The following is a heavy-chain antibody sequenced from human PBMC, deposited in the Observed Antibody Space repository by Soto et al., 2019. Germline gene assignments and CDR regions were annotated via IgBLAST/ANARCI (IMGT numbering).Heavy chain of an antibody. CDR1: GFTINNSA. D-gene: IGHD6-13*01. J-gene: IGHJ5*02. Sequence: VQLLETGGGLVQPGGSLRLSCAASGFTINNSAMRWVRQAPVKGLEWVSSITAAGDSTYDSTSVRGRFTISRDNSKNTVYLQMNSLRVEYTAVYYCATDPLKYDSSWYLDLWIHPWGQGTLVTVSS. CDR3: ATDPLKYDSSWYLDLWIHP. V-gene: IGHV3-23*01. CDR2: ITAAGDST.